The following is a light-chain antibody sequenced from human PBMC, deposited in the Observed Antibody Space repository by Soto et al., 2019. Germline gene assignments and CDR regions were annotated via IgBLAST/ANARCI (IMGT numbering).Light chain of an antibody. V-gene: IGLV1-44*01. CDR2: TSN. CDR3: SSWDDDLRGLL. CDR1: TSSIGSNS. Sequence: QSALTQPPSASATPGQRVTIFCSGTTSSIGSNSVKWYQQVPGEAPKLLIYTSNQRPSGVPDRFSGSKSGTSASLAIGDLRSEDEADYYCSSWDDDLRGLLFGGGTKVTVL. J-gene: IGLJ2*01.